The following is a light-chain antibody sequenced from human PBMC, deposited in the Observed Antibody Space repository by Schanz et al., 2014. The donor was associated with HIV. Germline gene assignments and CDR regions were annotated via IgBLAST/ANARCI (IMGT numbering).Light chain of an antibody. V-gene: IGKV3-20*01. Sequence: EIVLTQSPGTLSLSPGVRATLSCRASQSVSSSYLAWYQQKPGQAPRLLIHGASTRATGIPDRFSGSGSGTDFTLTISRLEPEDFAVYYCQHFGRPPYTSGQGTRLEI. CDR2: GAS. CDR1: QSVSSSY. J-gene: IGKJ2*01. CDR3: QHFGRPPYT.